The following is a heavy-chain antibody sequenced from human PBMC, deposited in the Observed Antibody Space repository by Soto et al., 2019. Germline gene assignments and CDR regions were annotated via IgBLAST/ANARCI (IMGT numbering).Heavy chain of an antibody. Sequence: GESLKISCQGSGYRFTGFWLNWVRQRPGKGLEWVGRIDPNDSFINYSPPFEGHVTISADKSISTAYLQWARLQAADTAIYYCARPASGGSRDAFDIWGQGTMVTVSS. CDR3: ARPASGGSRDAFDI. D-gene: IGHD2-15*01. J-gene: IGHJ3*02. CDR1: GYRFTGFW. CDR2: IDPNDSFI. V-gene: IGHV5-10-1*01.